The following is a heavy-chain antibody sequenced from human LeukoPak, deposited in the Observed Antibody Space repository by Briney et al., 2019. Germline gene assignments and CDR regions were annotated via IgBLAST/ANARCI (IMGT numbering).Heavy chain of an antibody. V-gene: IGHV1-18*01. J-gene: IGHJ5*02. D-gene: IGHD6-19*01. CDR1: GYTFTSYG. Sequence: ASVTVSCKASGYTFTSYGISWVRQAPGQGLEWMGWISPYNGNTHYAKKLQGRVSMTTDTSTSTAYMELRSLRSDDTAVYYCARGGGRAVAGDNWFDPWGQGTLVTVSS. CDR2: ISPYNGNT. CDR3: ARGGGRAVAGDNWFDP.